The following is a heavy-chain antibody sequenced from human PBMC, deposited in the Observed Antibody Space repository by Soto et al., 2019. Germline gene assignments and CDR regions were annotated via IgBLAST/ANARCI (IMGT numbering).Heavy chain of an antibody. CDR1: GFPFSDYA. D-gene: IGHD3-22*01. Sequence: EVQLLESGGGLEQSGGSLRLSCAGSGFPFSDYALTWVRQAPGKGLEWVSHISGSGGKTYYADSVKGRFIISRDNSKNSLFLQMSGLSAEDTAVYYGAKGMDYDTRVYYYMGRDYLDSWGQGTLVTVSS. CDR2: ISGSGGKT. CDR3: AKGMDYDTRVYYYMGRDYLDS. V-gene: IGHV3-23*01. J-gene: IGHJ4*02.